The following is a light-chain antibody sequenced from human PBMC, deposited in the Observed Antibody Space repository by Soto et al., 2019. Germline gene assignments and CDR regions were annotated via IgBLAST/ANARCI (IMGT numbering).Light chain of an antibody. V-gene: IGKV1-5*03. J-gene: IGKJ4*01. CDR1: QSISSW. Sequence: DIQMTQSPSTLSASVGDRVTITCRASQSISSWLAWYQQKPVKAPKLLIYKASSLESGVPSRFSGSGSGTEYPLTISSLQPDDFATYYYQQYNSYPLTFGGGTKVEIK. CDR3: QQYNSYPLT. CDR2: KAS.